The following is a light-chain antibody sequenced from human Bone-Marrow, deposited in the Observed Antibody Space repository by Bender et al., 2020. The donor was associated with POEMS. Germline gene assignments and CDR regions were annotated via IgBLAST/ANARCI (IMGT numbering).Light chain of an antibody. CDR3: YSYAGGSTF. CDR1: ALGDQY. Sequence: SYELTQPPSVSVSPGQTVSIPCSGDALGDQYIAWYQQKPGQSPLLVIYQDTKRPSGIPERFSGSNSGSTATLTISGTQAMDEADYYCYSYAGGSTFFGGGTKLTVL. J-gene: IGLJ2*01. CDR2: QDT. V-gene: IGLV3-1*01.